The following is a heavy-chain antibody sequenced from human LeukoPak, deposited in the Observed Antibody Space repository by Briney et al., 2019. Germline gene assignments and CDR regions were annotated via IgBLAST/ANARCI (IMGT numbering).Heavy chain of an antibody. CDR2: IYYSGST. Sequence: SETLSLTCTVSGGSISSDSYYWGWIRQPPGKGLQWIGCIYYSGSTYYKPSLKSRVTISVDTSKNQFSLKLSSVTAADTAVYYCARDHAIAVAGTRGFDYWGQGTLVTVSS. D-gene: IGHD6-19*01. V-gene: IGHV4-39*07. J-gene: IGHJ4*02. CDR3: ARDHAIAVAGTRGFDY. CDR1: GGSISSDSYY.